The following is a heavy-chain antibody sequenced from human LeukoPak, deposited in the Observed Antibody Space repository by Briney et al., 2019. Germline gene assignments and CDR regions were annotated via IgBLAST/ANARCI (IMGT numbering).Heavy chain of an antibody. Sequence: GGSLRLSCAASGFTFSSYEMNWVRQAPGKGLVWVSHISSSGSTIDYADSVKGRFTMSRDNAKNSLYLQMNSLRAEDTAVYYCARELVHYMDVWGKGTTVTVSS. J-gene: IGHJ6*03. CDR3: ARELVHYMDV. V-gene: IGHV3-48*03. D-gene: IGHD2-8*02. CDR1: GFTFSSYE. CDR2: ISSSGSTI.